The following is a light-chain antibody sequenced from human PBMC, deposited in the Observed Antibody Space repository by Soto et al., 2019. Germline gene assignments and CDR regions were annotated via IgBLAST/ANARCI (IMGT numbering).Light chain of an antibody. CDR3: TSYTSSSTLV. CDR1: SSDVGTYNY. V-gene: IGLV2-14*01. Sequence: QSALTQPASVSGSPGQSITISCTGTSSDVGTYNYVSWYQQHACKVPKLMIYDVSNRPSGVSDRFSGSKSGNTASLTISGLQAEDEADYYCTSYTSSSTLVFGGGTKVTVL. CDR2: DVS. J-gene: IGLJ2*01.